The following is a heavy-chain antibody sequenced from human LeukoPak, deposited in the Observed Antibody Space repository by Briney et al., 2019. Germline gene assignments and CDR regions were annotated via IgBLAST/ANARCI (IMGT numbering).Heavy chain of an antibody. Sequence: SETLSLTRAVHGGSLSGYYWSWIRPPPGKGLEWIGEINHSGSTNYNPSLKSRVTISVDTSKNQFSLKLSSVTAAGTAVYYCARASYYYDSSGPRWGQGTLVTVSS. CDR3: ARASYYYDSSGPR. J-gene: IGHJ4*02. CDR2: INHSGST. CDR1: GGSLSGYY. V-gene: IGHV4-34*01. D-gene: IGHD3-22*01.